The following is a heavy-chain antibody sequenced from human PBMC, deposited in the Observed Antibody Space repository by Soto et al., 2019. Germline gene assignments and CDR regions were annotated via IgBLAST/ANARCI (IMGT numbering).Heavy chain of an antibody. CDR2: IGPNYGTA. CDR3: ARGWIDLWWYFED. V-gene: IGHV1-69*06. CDR1: GGSFNRYG. J-gene: IGHJ1*01. Sequence: QVQLVQSGAEVKKPGSSVKVSCKASGGSFNRYGIHWVRQAPGQGLEWMGGIGPNYGTANYAQRFQGRVTIVADKSTGTVYMEVTSLKSEDTAVYYCARGWIDLWWYFEDWGQGTLVTVSS. D-gene: IGHD5-18*01.